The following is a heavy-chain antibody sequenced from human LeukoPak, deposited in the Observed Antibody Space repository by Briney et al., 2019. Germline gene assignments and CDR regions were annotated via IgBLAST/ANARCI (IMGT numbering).Heavy chain of an antibody. Sequence: ASVNVSCKASGYTFTSYAMHWVRQAPGQRLEWMGWINAGNGNTKYSQEFQGRVTITRDTSASTAYMELSSLRSEDMAVYYCARASTGYSSGWSGDDFDYWGQGTLVTVSS. J-gene: IGHJ4*02. CDR3: ARASTGYSSGWSGDDFDY. CDR2: INAGNGNT. D-gene: IGHD6-19*01. CDR1: GYTFTSYA. V-gene: IGHV1-3*03.